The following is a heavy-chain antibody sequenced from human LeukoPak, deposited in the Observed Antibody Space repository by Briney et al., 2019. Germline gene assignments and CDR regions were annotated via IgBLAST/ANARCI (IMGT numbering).Heavy chain of an antibody. V-gene: IGHV3-7*03. D-gene: IGHD3-16*02. J-gene: IGHJ4*02. CDR2: IKQDGSEK. CDR1: GFTFSSYW. Sequence: GGSLGLSCAASGFTFSSYWMSWVRQAPGRGLEWVANIKQDGSEKYYVDSVKGRFTISRDNAKNSLYLQMNSLRAEDTAVYYCARGTEGYDYVWGSYRYLDYWGQGTLVTVSS. CDR3: ARGTEGYDYVWGSYRYLDY.